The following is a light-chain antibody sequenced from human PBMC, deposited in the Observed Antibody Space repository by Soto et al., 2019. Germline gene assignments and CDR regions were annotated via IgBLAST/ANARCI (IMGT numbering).Light chain of an antibody. Sequence: ETVLTQSPGTLSLSPGERASLSCRASQSVSSSYLAWYQQKPGQAPRLLIYGASTRATGIPDRFSGSGSGTDFTLTISRLEPEDFAVYYCQQYESSPKTFGQGTKVEIK. CDR3: QQYESSPKT. V-gene: IGKV3-20*01. CDR1: QSVSSSY. CDR2: GAS. J-gene: IGKJ1*01.